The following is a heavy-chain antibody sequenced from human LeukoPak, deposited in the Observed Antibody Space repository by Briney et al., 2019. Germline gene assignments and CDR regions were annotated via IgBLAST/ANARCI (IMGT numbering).Heavy chain of an antibody. CDR2: INHSGST. CDR3: ARGTGHPVLLWFGEED. CDR1: GGSFRGSY. V-gene: IGHV4-34*01. Sequence: SETLSLTCAFYGGSFRGSYWSWIRQPPGKGLEWIGEINHSGSTNYNPSLKSRVTISVDTSKNQFSLKLSSVTAADTAVYYCARGTGHPVLLWFGEEDWGQGTLVTVSS. J-gene: IGHJ4*02. D-gene: IGHD3-10*01.